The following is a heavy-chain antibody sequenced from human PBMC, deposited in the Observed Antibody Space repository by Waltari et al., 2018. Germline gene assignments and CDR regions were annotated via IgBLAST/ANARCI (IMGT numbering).Heavy chain of an antibody. J-gene: IGHJ4*02. CDR2: ISTSGYTT. CDR3: ARNVPMMGASGDDYFDS. D-gene: IGHD1-26*01. CDR1: GFVFSSFS. V-gene: IGHV3-11*01. Sequence: QVQLVESGGGLVKPGGSLRLPCTALGFVFSSFSLSWVRQAPGKRLDWISYISTSGYTTNYADSVKGRFTISRDNAKNSLILQMNRLRVDDTAVYYCARNVPMMGASGDDYFDSWGQGNLVTVSS.